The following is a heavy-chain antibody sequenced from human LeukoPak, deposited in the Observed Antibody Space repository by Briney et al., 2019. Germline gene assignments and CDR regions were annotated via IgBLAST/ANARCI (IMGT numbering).Heavy chain of an antibody. V-gene: IGHV4-39*07. CDR1: GGSISSSSYY. CDR3: ARARTIFGVILFDY. Sequence: SETLSLTCTVSGGSISSSSYYWGWIRQPPGKGLEWIGEINHSGSTNYNPSLKSRVTISVDTSKNQFSLKLSSVTAADTAVYYCARARTIFGVILFDYWGQGTLVTVSS. J-gene: IGHJ4*02. D-gene: IGHD3-3*01. CDR2: INHSGST.